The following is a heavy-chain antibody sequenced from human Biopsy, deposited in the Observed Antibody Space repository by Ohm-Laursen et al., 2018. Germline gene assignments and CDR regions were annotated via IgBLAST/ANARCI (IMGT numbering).Heavy chain of an antibody. D-gene: IGHD6-19*01. Sequence: FGTLSPTCTVSGDSVSSGSFYWTWIRQPPGQGLEYIGYIYDRGSTANYNPSLESRVTMSVDMPKNQFSLKLSSVTAADTAIYYCARGMRSSGWPYFDSWGQGTLVTVSS. V-gene: IGHV4-61*01. CDR1: GDSVSSGSFY. CDR2: IYDRGSTA. J-gene: IGHJ4*02. CDR3: ARGMRSSGWPYFDS.